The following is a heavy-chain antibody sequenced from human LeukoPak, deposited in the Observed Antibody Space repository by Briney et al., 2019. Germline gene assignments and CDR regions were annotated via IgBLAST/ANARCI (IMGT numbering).Heavy chain of an antibody. CDR2: MNPNSGNT. Sequence: ASVKVSCKASGYTFTSYDINWVRQATGQGLEWMGWMNPNSGNTGYAQKFQGRVTMTRNTSISTAYMELSSLRSEDTAVYYCARSINGGRQWFSDYWGQGTLVTVSS. CDR1: GYTFTSYD. D-gene: IGHD3-16*01. J-gene: IGHJ4*02. V-gene: IGHV1-8*01. CDR3: ARSINGGRQWFSDY.